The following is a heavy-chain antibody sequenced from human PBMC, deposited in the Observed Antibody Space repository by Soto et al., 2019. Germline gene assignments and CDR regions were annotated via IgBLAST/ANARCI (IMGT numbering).Heavy chain of an antibody. CDR3: ARQNPPEEYYDSSQGYYYYGMDV. J-gene: IGHJ6*02. CDR1: GYSFTSYW. Sequence: VESLKISCKGSGYSFTSYWICWVRQMPGKGLEWMGIIYPGASDTRSIPYFQGQVTISADKSISTAYPQWSSLKASDNAMYYCARQNPPEEYYDSSQGYYYYGMDVWGQGTTVTVSS. D-gene: IGHD3-22*01. V-gene: IGHV5-51*01. CDR2: IYPGASDT.